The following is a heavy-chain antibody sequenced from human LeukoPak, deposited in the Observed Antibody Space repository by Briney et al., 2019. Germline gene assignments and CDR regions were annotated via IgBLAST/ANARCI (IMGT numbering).Heavy chain of an antibody. CDR3: AKTSVAADTKNAFDI. CDR2: ISGSGGST. J-gene: IGHJ3*02. CDR1: GLTFSSYA. D-gene: IGHD6-19*01. Sequence: PGGSLRLSCAASGLTFSSYAMSWVRQAPGKGLEWVSAISGSGGSTYYADSVKGRFTISRDNSKNTLYLQMNSLRAEDTAVYYCAKTSVAADTKNAFDIWGQGTMVTVSS. V-gene: IGHV3-23*01.